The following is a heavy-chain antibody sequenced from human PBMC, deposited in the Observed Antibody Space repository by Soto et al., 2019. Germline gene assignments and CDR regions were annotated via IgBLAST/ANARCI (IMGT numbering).Heavy chain of an antibody. J-gene: IGHJ4*02. CDR1: GCTFTSYG. D-gene: IGHD3-10*01. V-gene: IGHV1-18*01. CDR2: ISAYNGNT. CDR3: ARGLYGSGRPSGLDY. Sequence: GASVKVSCKASGCTFTSYGISWVRQAPGQGLEWMGWISAYNGNTNYAQKLQGRVTMTTDTSTSTAYMELRSLRSDDTAVYYCARGLYGSGRPSGLDYWGQGTLVTVSS.